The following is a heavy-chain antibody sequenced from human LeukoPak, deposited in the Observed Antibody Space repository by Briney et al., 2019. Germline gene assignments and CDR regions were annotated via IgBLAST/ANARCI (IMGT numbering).Heavy chain of an antibody. V-gene: IGHV3-7*02. CDR2: IKQDGSDK. J-gene: IGHJ4*02. CDR1: GFTFTGYW. CDR3: ARGSGVQVWSSLDY. Sequence: PGGSLRLSCAASGFTFTGYWMTCVRQAPGKGLEWVANIKQDGSDKYYVDSVKGRFTISRDNAENSQHLQMNSLRAEDTAVYYCARGSGVQVWSSLDYWGLGTLVTVSS. D-gene: IGHD5-18*01.